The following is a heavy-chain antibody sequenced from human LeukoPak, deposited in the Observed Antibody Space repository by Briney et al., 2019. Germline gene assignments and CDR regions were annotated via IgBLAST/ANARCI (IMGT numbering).Heavy chain of an antibody. J-gene: IGHJ6*03. CDR2: INHSGST. V-gene: IGHV4-34*01. Sequence: SETLSLTCIVSGGSISSYYWSWIRQPPGKGLEWIGEINHSGSTNYNPSLKSRVTISVDTSKNQFSLKLSSVTAADTAVYYCARRRAAAAGDYYYYYYMDVWGKGTTVTISS. D-gene: IGHD6-13*01. CDR1: GGSISSYY. CDR3: ARRRAAAAGDYYYYYYMDV.